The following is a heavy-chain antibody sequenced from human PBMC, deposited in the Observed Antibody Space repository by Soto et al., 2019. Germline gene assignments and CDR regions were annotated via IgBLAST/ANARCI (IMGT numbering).Heavy chain of an antibody. J-gene: IGHJ4*02. V-gene: IGHV4-59*01. CDR2: ISYSGST. CDR3: ARGTSWQLPFDY. D-gene: IGHD6-13*01. Sequence: QVQLQESGPGLVKPSETLSLTYTVSSDSISSYYWSWIRQPPGKRLEWIGYISYSGSTDYNPSLKSRVTISGATSKNQFSLKVSSVTAADTAVYYCARGTSWQLPFDYWGQGTLVTVSS. CDR1: SDSISSYY.